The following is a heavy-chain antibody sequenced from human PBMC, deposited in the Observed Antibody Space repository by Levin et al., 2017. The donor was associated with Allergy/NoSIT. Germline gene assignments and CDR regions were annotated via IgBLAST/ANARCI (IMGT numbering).Heavy chain of an antibody. Sequence: PGGSLRLSCAASGFTFSSYAMSWVRQAPGKGLEWVSAISGSGGSTYYADSVKGRFTISRDNSKNTLYLQMNSLRAEDTAVYYCAKDSTMVRGVIITYWGQGTLVTVSS. CDR2: ISGSGGST. CDR3: AKDSTMVRGVIITY. V-gene: IGHV3-23*01. J-gene: IGHJ4*02. CDR1: GFTFSSYA. D-gene: IGHD3-10*01.